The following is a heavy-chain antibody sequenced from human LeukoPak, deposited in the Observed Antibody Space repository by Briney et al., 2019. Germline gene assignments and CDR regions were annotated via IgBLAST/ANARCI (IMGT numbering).Heavy chain of an antibody. Sequence: GGSLRLSCADSGSTFSSYAMSWVRQTPGKGLEWVSGIDPSGGGTYYADSVKGRFTISRDNSKNTLYLQMNSLRAEDTAAYYCAKISPLDYGGKPWALDIWGQGTMVTVSS. D-gene: IGHD4-23*01. CDR1: GSTFSSYA. V-gene: IGHV3-23*01. CDR3: AKISPLDYGGKPWALDI. J-gene: IGHJ3*02. CDR2: IDPSGGGT.